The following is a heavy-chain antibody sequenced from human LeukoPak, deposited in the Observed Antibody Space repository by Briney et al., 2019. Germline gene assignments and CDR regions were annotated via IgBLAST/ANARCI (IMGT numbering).Heavy chain of an antibody. CDR1: RYTFTSYY. V-gene: IGHV1-46*01. CDR3: ARDLLGILIGNAFDI. CDR2: INPSGGST. Sequence: ASVKVSCKASRYTFTSYYMHWVRQAPGQGLEWMGIINPSGGSTSYAQKLQGRVTMTRDTSTSTVYMELSSLRSEDTAVYYCARDLLGILIGNAFDIWGQGTMVTVSS. D-gene: IGHD7-27*01. J-gene: IGHJ3*02.